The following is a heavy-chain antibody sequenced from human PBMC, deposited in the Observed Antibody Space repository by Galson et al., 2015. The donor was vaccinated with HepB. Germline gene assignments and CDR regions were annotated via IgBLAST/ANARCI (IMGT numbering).Heavy chain of an antibody. D-gene: IGHD1-26*01. V-gene: IGHV5-10-1*01. J-gene: IGHJ3*02. CDR3: ARHKSVVGAILVDAFDI. CDR1: GYSFTSYW. CDR2: IDPSDSYT. Sequence: QSGAEVKKPGESLRISCKGSGYSFTSYWISWVRQMPGKGLEWMGRIDPSDSYTNYSPSFQGHVTISADKSISTAYLQWSSLKASDTAMYYCARHKSVVGAILVDAFDIWGQGTMVTVSS.